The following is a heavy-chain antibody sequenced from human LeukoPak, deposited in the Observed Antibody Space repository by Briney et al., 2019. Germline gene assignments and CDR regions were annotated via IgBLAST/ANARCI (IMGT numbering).Heavy chain of an antibody. V-gene: IGHV4-59*01. CDR2: IYYGGST. CDR3: ARIGGYSSSWPNGHNWFDP. D-gene: IGHD6-13*01. Sequence: PSETLSLTCTVSGGSISSYYWSWIRQPPGKGLEWIGYIYYGGSTNYNPSLKSRVTISVDASKNQFSLKLSSVTAADTAVYYCARIGGYSSSWPNGHNWFDPWGQGTLVTVSS. J-gene: IGHJ5*02. CDR1: GGSISSYY.